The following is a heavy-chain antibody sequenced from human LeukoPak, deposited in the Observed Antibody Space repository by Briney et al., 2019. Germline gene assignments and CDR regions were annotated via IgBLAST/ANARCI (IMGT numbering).Heavy chain of an antibody. J-gene: IGHJ3*02. D-gene: IGHD6-13*01. CDR3: ARVTAAGTWTFDI. V-gene: IGHV1-8*02. CDR2: MNPNSGNT. CDR1: GDTFIIND. Sequence: GASVKVSCKASGDTFIINDINWVRQATGQGLEWMGWMNPNSGNTGYAQKFQGRVTMTRNISITTAYMELTDLRSEDTAVYYCARVTAAGTWTFDIWGQETTVTVSS.